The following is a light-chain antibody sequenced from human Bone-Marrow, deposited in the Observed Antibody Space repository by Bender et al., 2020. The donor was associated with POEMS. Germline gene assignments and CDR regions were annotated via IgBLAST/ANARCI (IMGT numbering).Light chain of an antibody. CDR3: ATWDAKMSGQYVL. CDR2: RNH. CDR1: SSNIGSHY. V-gene: IGLV1-47*01. Sequence: QSVLTQPPSASGTPGQRVTISCSGSSSNIGSHYVYWYQQLPGAAPTLLIYRNHLRPSGVPDRFSGSRSGTSASLAIGGLRSEDEADYYCATWDAKMSGQYVLFGGGTKLTVL. J-gene: IGLJ2*01.